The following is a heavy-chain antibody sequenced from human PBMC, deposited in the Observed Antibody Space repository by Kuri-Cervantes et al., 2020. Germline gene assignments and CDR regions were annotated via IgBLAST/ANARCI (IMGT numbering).Heavy chain of an antibody. Sequence: GGSLRLSCAASGFTFSSYGMHWVRQAPGKGLEWVAVMSYDGSNKYYADSVKGRFTISRDNSKNTLYLQMNSLRAGDTAVYYCARDVGCSGGSCYSPEMYYFDYWGQGALVTVSS. D-gene: IGHD2-15*01. J-gene: IGHJ4*02. V-gene: IGHV3-30*03. CDR2: MSYDGSNK. CDR3: ARDVGCSGGSCYSPEMYYFDY. CDR1: GFTFSSYG.